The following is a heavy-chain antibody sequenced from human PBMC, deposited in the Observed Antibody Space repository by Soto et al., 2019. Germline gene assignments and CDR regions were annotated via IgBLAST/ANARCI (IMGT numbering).Heavy chain of an antibody. V-gene: IGHV4-34*01. CDR2: INHSGST. CDR1: GGSFSGYY. D-gene: IGHD3-10*01. Sequence: PSETLSLTCAVHGGSFSGYYWDWIRQPPGKGLEWIGEINHSGSTNYNPSLKSRVTISVDTSKNQFSLKLSSVTAADTAVYYCAREQRITMVRGVIIRRYYFDYWGQGTLVTVSS. J-gene: IGHJ4*02. CDR3: AREQRITMVRGVIIRRYYFDY.